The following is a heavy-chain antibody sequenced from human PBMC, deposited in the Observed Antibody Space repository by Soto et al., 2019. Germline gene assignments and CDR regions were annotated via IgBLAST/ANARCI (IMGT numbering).Heavy chain of an antibody. Sequence: QVQLVQSGAEVKKPGASVRVSCKTSGYTFINYGITWVRQAPGQGLEWMGWLSAYNGDTSSSEKLQDRFTMTTDTSTNTVYMDLRSLTSDYTAVYDCARWSAIVGGAEALDVWGQGTKVIVSS. CDR3: ARWSAIVGGAEALDV. CDR1: GYTFINYG. D-gene: IGHD1-26*01. J-gene: IGHJ3*01. CDR2: LSAYNGDT. V-gene: IGHV1-18*01.